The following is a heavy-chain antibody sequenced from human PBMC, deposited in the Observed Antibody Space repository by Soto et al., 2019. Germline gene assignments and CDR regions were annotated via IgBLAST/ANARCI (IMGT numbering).Heavy chain of an antibody. CDR3: ARGSRRDAFDI. V-gene: IGHV4-31*03. CDR2: IYYSGST. Sequence: QVQLQESGPGLVKPSQTLSLTCTVSGGSISSGGYYWSWIRQHPGKGLEWIGYIYYSGSTYYNPSLKSRFTTPVDTSKNQFSLKLSSVTAADTAVYSCARGSRRDAFDIWCQGTMVTVSS. CDR1: GGSISSGGYY. D-gene: IGHD2-2*01. J-gene: IGHJ3*02.